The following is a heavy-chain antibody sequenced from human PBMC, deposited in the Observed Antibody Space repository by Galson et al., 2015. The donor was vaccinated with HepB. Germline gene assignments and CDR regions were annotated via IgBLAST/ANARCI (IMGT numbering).Heavy chain of an antibody. CDR3: AKDLGVGRRIVGAPH. CDR1: GFTVSSNY. Sequence: SLRLSCAASGFTVSSNYMSWVRQAPGKGLEWVSAISGSGGSTYYADSVKGRFTISRDNSKNTLYLQMNSLRAEDTAVYYCAKDLGVGRRIVGAPHWGQGTLVTVSS. D-gene: IGHD1-26*01. J-gene: IGHJ4*02. CDR2: ISGSGGST. V-gene: IGHV3-23*01.